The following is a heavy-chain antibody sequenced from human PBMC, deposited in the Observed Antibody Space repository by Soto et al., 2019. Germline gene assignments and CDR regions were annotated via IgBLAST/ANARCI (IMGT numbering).Heavy chain of an antibody. D-gene: IGHD3-3*01. CDR2: LSYDGTKK. V-gene: IGHV3-30*18. CDR1: GFTISSYA. Sequence: QVQLVESGGGVVQPGMSLSLSCRVSGFTISSYAMHWVRQAPGKGLEWVALLSYDGTKKYYADSVEGRFTISRDISSNTLFLHLSNMRGEDTGVYYCANPRSDGVVIPRHGVEYWGQGTLVTVSS. J-gene: IGHJ4*02. CDR3: ANPRSDGVVIPRHGVEY.